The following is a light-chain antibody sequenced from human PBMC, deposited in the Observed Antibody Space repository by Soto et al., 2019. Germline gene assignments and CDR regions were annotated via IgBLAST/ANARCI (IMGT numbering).Light chain of an antibody. J-gene: IGKJ4*01. CDR2: KAS. CDR1: RSISSW. CDR3: QQYNSYSPLT. Sequence: DIQMTQSPSTLSATVGDRVTITSGVSRSISSWLAWYQQKPGKAPKLLIYKASSLESGVPSRFSGSGSGTEFTLTISSLQPDDFATYYCQQYNSYSPLTFGGGTKVDI. V-gene: IGKV1-5*03.